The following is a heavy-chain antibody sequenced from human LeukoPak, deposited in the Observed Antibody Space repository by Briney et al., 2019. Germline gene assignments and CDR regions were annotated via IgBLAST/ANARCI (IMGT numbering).Heavy chain of an antibody. CDR3: ARAHRSGYLDY. CDR2: ISYDGSNK. Sequence: PGGSLGLSCAASGFTFSSYAMHWVRQAPGKGLEWVAVISYDGSNKYYADSVKGRFTISRDNSKNTLYLQMNSLRAEDTAVYYCARAHRSGYLDYWGQGTLVTVSS. V-gene: IGHV3-30*04. D-gene: IGHD2-15*01. J-gene: IGHJ4*02. CDR1: GFTFSSYA.